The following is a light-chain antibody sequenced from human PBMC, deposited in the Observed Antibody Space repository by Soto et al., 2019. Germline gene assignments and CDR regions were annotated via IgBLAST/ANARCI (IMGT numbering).Light chain of an antibody. V-gene: IGKV1-33*01. CDR2: EAS. J-gene: IGKJ3*01. Sequence: DIQMTQSSSSLSASLGDRVIITCQASQDVSNHLNWYQQKSGSAPKLLIYEASNLETGVPSRFSGSGSGTDFSLTIAGLQPEDVATYFCQQFHNFPLTFGPGTKVDFK. CDR3: QQFHNFPLT. CDR1: QDVSNH.